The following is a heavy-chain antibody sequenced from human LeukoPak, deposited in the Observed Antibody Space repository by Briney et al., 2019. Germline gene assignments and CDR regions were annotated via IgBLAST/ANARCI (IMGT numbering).Heavy chain of an antibody. V-gene: IGHV4-39*01. CDR1: GGSISSSNYY. D-gene: IGHD1-26*01. Sequence: SETLSLTXTVSGGSISSSNYYWGWIGQPPGKGLEWIGSIYYSGSTYYNPSLKSRVTISVDTSKNQFSLKLSSVTAADTAVYYCARQRKGTVGATSLDYWGQGTLVTVSS. CDR3: ARQRKGTVGATSLDY. J-gene: IGHJ4*02. CDR2: IYYSGST.